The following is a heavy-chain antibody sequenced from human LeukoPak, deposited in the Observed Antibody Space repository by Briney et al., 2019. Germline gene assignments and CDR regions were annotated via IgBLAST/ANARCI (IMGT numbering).Heavy chain of an antibody. CDR3: ARGPWGYCSSTSCYTRGKNWFDP. J-gene: IGHJ5*02. Sequence: SETLSLTCAVYGGSFSGYYWSWIRQPPGKGLEWIGEINHSGSTNYNPSLKSRVTISVDTSKNQFSLKLSSVTAADTAVYYCARGPWGYCSSTSCYTRGKNWFDPWGQGTLVTVSS. V-gene: IGHV4-34*01. D-gene: IGHD2-2*02. CDR2: INHSGST. CDR1: GGSFSGYY.